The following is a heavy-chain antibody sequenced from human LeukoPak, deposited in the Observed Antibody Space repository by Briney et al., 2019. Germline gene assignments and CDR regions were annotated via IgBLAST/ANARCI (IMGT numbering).Heavy chain of an antibody. CDR3: AKATRSSLVASFDV. J-gene: IGHJ3*01. CDR1: GFTFDDYG. V-gene: IGHV3-20*04. D-gene: IGHD2-8*02. Sequence: RTGGSLRLSCEATGFTFDDYGMSWVRQGPGKGLEWVSTINWNGGITDYADSVKGRFTISRDNGKNSLYLQMNSLIAEDTALYYCAKATRSSLVASFDVWGQGTMVTVSS. CDR2: INWNGGIT.